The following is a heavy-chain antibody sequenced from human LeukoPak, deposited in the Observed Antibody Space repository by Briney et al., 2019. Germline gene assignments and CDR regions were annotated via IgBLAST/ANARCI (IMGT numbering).Heavy chain of an antibody. CDR2: IYYSGST. Sequence: SETLSLTCAVSGGSISTYYWSWIRQPPGKGLEWIGYIYYSGSTNYNPSLKSRVTISLDTSKNQFSLKLNSVTAADTAMYYCARSFSPNYYDLLDYWGQGTLVTVSS. J-gene: IGHJ4*02. V-gene: IGHV4-59*01. D-gene: IGHD3-22*01. CDR3: ARSFSPNYYDLLDY. CDR1: GGSISTYY.